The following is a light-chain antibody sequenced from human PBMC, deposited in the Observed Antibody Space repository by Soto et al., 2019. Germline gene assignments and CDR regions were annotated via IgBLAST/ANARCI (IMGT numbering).Light chain of an antibody. V-gene: IGKV1-5*03. J-gene: IGKJ4*01. CDR1: QSISNW. CDR3: QHYNNYPVT. Sequence: IQMTQSPSTLSASVGDRVTIACRASQSISNWLAWYQQKSGKAPKLLIYKASNLQTGVPSRFSGSGSGTEFTLTISSLQPDDFATYYCQHYNNYPVTFGGGTQLEIK. CDR2: KAS.